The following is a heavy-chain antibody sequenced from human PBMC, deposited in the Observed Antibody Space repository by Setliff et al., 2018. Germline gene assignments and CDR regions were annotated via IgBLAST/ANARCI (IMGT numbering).Heavy chain of an antibody. CDR2: INHNGNT. CDR1: RGSIYSYF. Sequence: NPSETLSLTCTVSRGSIYSYFWSWIRQPPGKGLEWLGYINHNGNTNYNPSLTSRVTMSVDTSKSQFSLKLRSVTAADTAVYYCARGSDYYDTSGYLYYFDYWGQGTQVTVSS. V-gene: IGHV4-59*01. CDR3: ARGSDYYDTSGYLYYFDY. D-gene: IGHD3-22*01. J-gene: IGHJ4*02.